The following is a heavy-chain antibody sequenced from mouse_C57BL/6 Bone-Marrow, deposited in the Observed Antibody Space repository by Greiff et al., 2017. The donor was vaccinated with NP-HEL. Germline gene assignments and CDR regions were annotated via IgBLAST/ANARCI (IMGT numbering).Heavy chain of an antibody. Sequence: DVHLVESGGGLVKPGGSLKLSCAASGFTFSDYGMHWVRQAPEKGLEWVAYLSSGSSTIYYADTVKGRFTISRDNAKNTLFLQMTSLRSEDTAMYYCARSGNYDYWGQGTTLTVSS. V-gene: IGHV5-17*01. CDR2: LSSGSSTI. D-gene: IGHD2-1*01. CDR3: ARSGNYDY. J-gene: IGHJ2*01. CDR1: GFTFSDYG.